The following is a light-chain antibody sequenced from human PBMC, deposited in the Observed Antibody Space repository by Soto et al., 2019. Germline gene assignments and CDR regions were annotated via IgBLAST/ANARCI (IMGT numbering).Light chain of an antibody. CDR3: QQYNNWGLS. Sequence: IVMTQSPATLSVSPGERVTLSCRASANVGTNVAWYQQKPGQAPRLLIYDSSTRATGIPDTFSGSGSMTDFTPTISSLHPEESAVYYCQQYNNWGLSFGGGTKVEI. CDR1: ANVGTN. J-gene: IGKJ4*01. CDR2: DSS. V-gene: IGKV3D-15*01.